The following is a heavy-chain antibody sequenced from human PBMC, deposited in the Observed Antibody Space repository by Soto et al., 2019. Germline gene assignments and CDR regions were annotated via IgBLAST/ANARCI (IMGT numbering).Heavy chain of an antibody. Sequence: ASVKVSCKASGYSFTSYYMHWVRQAPGQGLEWMGIINPSGGSTRYAQKFQDRVTITSDTSTSTLYMEMSSLRPEDTAVYYCARDVGGVAGTKDAFDIWGQGTMVTVSS. J-gene: IGHJ3*02. CDR3: ARDVGGVAGTKDAFDI. D-gene: IGHD6-19*01. CDR2: INPSGGST. CDR1: GYSFTSYY. V-gene: IGHV1-46*01.